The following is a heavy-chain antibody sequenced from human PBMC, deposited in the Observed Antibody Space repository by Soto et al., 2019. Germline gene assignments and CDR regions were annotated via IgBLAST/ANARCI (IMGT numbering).Heavy chain of an antibody. CDR2: INAGNGNT. J-gene: IGHJ4*02. Sequence: ASVKVSCKASGYTFTSYAMHWVRQAPGQRLEWMGWINAGNGNTKYSQKFQGRVTITRDTSASTAYMELSSLRSEDTAVYYCARDTRCSGDVRFGYWGQGTLVTISS. V-gene: IGHV1-3*01. CDR3: ARDTRCSGDVRFGY. CDR1: GYTFTSYA. D-gene: IGHD5-12*01.